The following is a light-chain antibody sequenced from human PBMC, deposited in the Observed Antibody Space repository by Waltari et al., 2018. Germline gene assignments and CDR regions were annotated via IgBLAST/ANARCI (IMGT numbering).Light chain of an antibody. J-gene: IGKJ4*01. CDR2: AAS. V-gene: IGKV1-6*01. CDR1: QDIRSD. Sequence: AIQVTQSPSSLSASVGDRVTITCRASQDIRSDLGWYQQKPGKAPKFLIYAASNLQSGVPSRFSGSGSGTEFTLTISSLQPEDFATYYCLQDYNYPLNFGGGTKVEIK. CDR3: LQDYNYPLN.